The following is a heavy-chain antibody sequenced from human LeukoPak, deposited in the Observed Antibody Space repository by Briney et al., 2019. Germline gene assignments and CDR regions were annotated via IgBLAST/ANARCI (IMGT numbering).Heavy chain of an antibody. CDR1: GYTFTGYY. CDR2: INPNSGGT. Sequence: ASVKVSCKASGYTFTGYYMHWVRQAPGQGLGWMGWINPNSGGTNYAQKFQGRVTMTRDTSISTAYMELSRLRSDDTAVYYCATGVRPTFYGDYYYWGQGTLVTVSS. V-gene: IGHV1-2*02. CDR3: ATGVRPTFYGDYYY. J-gene: IGHJ4*02. D-gene: IGHD4-17*01.